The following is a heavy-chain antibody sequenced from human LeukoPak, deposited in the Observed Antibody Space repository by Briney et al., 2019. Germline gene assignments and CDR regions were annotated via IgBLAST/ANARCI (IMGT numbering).Heavy chain of an antibody. D-gene: IGHD3-22*01. CDR3: AKDRPNFHENSGHYYRRDGDS. CDR1: GFTFYMYA. J-gene: IGHJ5*01. CDR2: MCGTAGCT. V-gene: IGHV3-23*01. Sequence: PGGSLTLSCQASGFTFYMYAMSWVRQAPGKGLEWVASMCGTAGCTFYPDSVKGRLTISRDNSKNVLYLRMNSLTAEDTAIYYCAKDRPNFHENSGHYYRRDGDSWGQGTLVTVSS.